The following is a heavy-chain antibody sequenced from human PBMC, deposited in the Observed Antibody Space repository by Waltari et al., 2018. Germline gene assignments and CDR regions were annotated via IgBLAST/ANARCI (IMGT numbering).Heavy chain of an antibody. J-gene: IGHJ5*02. CDR3: ARGGYCSGGSCYPWFDP. CDR1: GRSISRYY. CDR2: IYTSGST. Sequence: QVQLQESGPGLVKPSETLSLTCTVSGRSISRYYWIWIRQPAGKGLEWIGRIYTSGSTNYNPSLKSRVTISVDKSKNQFSLKLSSVTAADTAVYYCARGGYCSGGSCYPWFDPWGQGTLVTVSS. D-gene: IGHD2-15*01. V-gene: IGHV4-4*07.